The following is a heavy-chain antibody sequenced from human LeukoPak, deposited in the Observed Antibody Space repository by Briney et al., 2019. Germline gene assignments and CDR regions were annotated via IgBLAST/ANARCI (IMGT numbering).Heavy chain of an antibody. V-gene: IGHV3-23*01. CDR2: TSCGGRSI. Sequence: GGSLRLSCAASGLTFSSYAMSGVRQAPGKGLEWVSGTSCGGRSIHYADSVKGRSTISRDNSKNTLYLQMNSLRADDAAVYYCAKDMNSWRDGSGLGDYFDYWGQGTLVTVSS. J-gene: IGHJ4*02. D-gene: IGHD6-19*01. CDR3: AKDMNSWRDGSGLGDYFDY. CDR1: GLTFSSYA.